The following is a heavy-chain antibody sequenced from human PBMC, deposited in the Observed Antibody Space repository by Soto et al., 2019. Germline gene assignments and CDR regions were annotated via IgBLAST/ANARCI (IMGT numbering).Heavy chain of an antibody. Sequence: EVQLLESGGGLVQPGGSLRVSCGASGITFSSYVMGWVRQAPGGGLEWVSAISGSGVDTYYADSVKGRFTISRDNSKNTLYLQINSLRVEDTAVYYCAKRRGEGFFDNWGQGTLVTVSS. CDR3: AKRRGEGFFDN. V-gene: IGHV3-23*01. CDR2: ISGSGVDT. D-gene: IGHD3-16*01. CDR1: GITFSSYV. J-gene: IGHJ4*02.